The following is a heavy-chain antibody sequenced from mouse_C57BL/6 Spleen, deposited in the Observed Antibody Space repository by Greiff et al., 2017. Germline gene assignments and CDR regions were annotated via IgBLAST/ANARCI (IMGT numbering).Heavy chain of an antibody. CDR1: GYTFTDYY. J-gene: IGHJ4*01. Sequence: VQLQQSGPELVKPGASVKISCKASGYTFTDYYMNWVKQSHGKSLEWIGDINPNNGGTSYNQKFKGKASLTVEKSSSTAYMELRSLTSEDSAVYYCARSPYDYDGAMDYWGQGTSVTVSS. D-gene: IGHD2-4*01. CDR3: ARSPYDYDGAMDY. V-gene: IGHV1-26*01. CDR2: INPNNGGT.